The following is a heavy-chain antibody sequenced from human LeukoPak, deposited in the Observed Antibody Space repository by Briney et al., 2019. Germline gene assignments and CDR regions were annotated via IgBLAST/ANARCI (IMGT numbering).Heavy chain of an antibody. CDR3: AKEGARLEYLFDY. Sequence: GGTLRLSCAASGFTFSSYGMSWVRQAPGKGLEWVSAISGSGGSTYYADSVKGRFTISRDNSKNTLYLQMNSLRAEDTAVYYCAKEGARLEYLFDYWGQGTLVTVSS. J-gene: IGHJ4*02. CDR2: ISGSGGST. V-gene: IGHV3-23*01. D-gene: IGHD1-1*01. CDR1: GFTFSSYG.